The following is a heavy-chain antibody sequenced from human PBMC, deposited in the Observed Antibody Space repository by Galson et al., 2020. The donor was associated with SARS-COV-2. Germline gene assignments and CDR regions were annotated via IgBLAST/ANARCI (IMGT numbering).Heavy chain of an antibody. D-gene: IGHD2-15*01. Sequence: ETSDTLSITCPASFVPISSSYWTWIRPPPGRGLERICYLYYTGSTHYNPYLKSRVTISVDTSKNQFSLKLSSVTAADTAVYYCARGDVGYCSGGSCYWFDPWGQGTLVTVSS. CDR1: FVPISSSY. J-gene: IGHJ5*02. CDR3: ARGDVGYCSGGSCYWFDP. V-gene: IGHV4-59*08. CDR2: LYYTGST.